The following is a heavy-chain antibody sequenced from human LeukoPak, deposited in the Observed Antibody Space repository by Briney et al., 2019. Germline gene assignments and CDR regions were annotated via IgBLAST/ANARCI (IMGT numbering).Heavy chain of an antibody. CDR3: ARGTYGDTYYFDY. J-gene: IGHJ4*02. CDR2: ISGSGTTI. V-gene: IGHV3-11*01. CDR1: GFTFSDYY. Sequence: PGGSLRLSCAASGFTFSDYYMSWIRQAPGQGLEWVSYISGSGTTIYYADSVKGRFTISRDNAKNSLYLQMNSLRADDTAVYYCARGTYGDTYYFDYWGQGTLVTVSS. D-gene: IGHD4-17*01.